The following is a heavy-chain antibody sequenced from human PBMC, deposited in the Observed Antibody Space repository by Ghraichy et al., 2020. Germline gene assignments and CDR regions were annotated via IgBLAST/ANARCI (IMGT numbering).Heavy chain of an antibody. Sequence: SETLSLTCTVSGGSISSYYWSWIRQPPGKGLEWIGYIYYSGSTNYNPSLKSRVTISVDTSKNQFSLKLSSVTAADTAVYYCARGLAVWGYGMYVWGQGTTGTVSS. V-gene: IGHV4-59*01. CDR2: IYYSGST. D-gene: IGHD3-16*01. J-gene: IGHJ6*02. CDR3: ARGLAVWGYGMYV. CDR1: GGSISSYY.